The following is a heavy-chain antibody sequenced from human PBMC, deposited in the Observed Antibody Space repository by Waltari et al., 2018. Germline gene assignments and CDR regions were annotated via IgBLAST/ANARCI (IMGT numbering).Heavy chain of an antibody. D-gene: IGHD3-16*02. V-gene: IGHV3-74*01. J-gene: IGHJ4*01. CDR1: GFTFSDYW. CDR3: ARAGFYRFDY. CDR2: INPDASDT. Sequence: EVQLVESGGVLVQPGGSLRLSCTGSGFTFSDYWMHWVRQAPGKGPVWVARINPDASDTNYADSVKGRFTISRDNAKDTLYLQMNSLRFEDTAVYYCARAGFYRFDYWGHGTLATVSS.